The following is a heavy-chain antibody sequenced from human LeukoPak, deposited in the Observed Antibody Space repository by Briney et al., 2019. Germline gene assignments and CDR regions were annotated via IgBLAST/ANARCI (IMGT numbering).Heavy chain of an antibody. Sequence: NPGGSLRLSCAASGFTFSSYSMNWVRQAPGKGLEWVSSISSSSSYIYYADSVKGRFTISRDNAKNSLYLQMNSLRAEDTAVYYCARDLNYYDSSGYYLRPFDYWGQGTLVTVSS. D-gene: IGHD3-22*01. J-gene: IGHJ4*02. CDR3: ARDLNYYDSSGYYLRPFDY. CDR2: ISSSSSYI. CDR1: GFTFSSYS. V-gene: IGHV3-21*01.